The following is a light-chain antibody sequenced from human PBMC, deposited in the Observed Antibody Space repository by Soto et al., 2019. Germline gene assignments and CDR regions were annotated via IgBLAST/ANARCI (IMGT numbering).Light chain of an antibody. Sequence: EIVLTQFPATLSSSPGERATLCCRASQSVSTYVAWYQQKAGQAPRLLVYDASTRATGIPARFSGSGSGTDFTLTISDLEPEDFAVYFCQQRSNWRSTFGGGTKVEIK. CDR3: QQRSNWRST. V-gene: IGKV3-11*01. CDR1: QSVSTY. CDR2: DAS. J-gene: IGKJ4*01.